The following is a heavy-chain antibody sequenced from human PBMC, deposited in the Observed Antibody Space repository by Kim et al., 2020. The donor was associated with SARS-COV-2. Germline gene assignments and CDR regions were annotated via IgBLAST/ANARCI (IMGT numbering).Heavy chain of an antibody. V-gene: IGHV3-48*03. Sequence: GGSLRLSCAASGFTFSSYEMNWVRQAPGKGLEWVSYISSSGSTIYYADSVKGRFTISRDNAKNSLYLQMNSLRAEDTAVYYCARVGRVPPPGGIPPPYYYMDVWGKGTTVTVSS. CDR3: ARVGRVPPPGGIPPPYYYMDV. D-gene: IGHD3-10*01. CDR1: GFTFSSYE. J-gene: IGHJ6*03. CDR2: ISSSGSTI.